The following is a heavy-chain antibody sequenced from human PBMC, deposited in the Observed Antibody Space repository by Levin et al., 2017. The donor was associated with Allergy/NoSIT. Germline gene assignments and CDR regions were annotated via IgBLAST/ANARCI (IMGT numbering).Heavy chain of an antibody. Sequence: SEALSLTCSVSGGSISSYFWSWIRQPPGKGLEWIGYIYYSGSTNYNPSLNSRVTISVDTSKNQFSLKLSSVTAADTAVYYCARRRDYFDYWGQGTLVTVSS. CDR1: GGSISSYF. J-gene: IGHJ4*02. V-gene: IGHV4-59*08. CDR3: ARRRDYFDY. CDR2: IYYSGST.